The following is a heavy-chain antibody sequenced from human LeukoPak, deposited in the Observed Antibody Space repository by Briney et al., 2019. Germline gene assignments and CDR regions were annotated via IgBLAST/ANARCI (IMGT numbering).Heavy chain of an antibody. V-gene: IGHV3-30*04. CDR3: AKVGGSGTSYYYFGMDV. Sequence: GGSPRLSCTAPGITFSNYAMHWVRQAPGEGLEWVTVISNDGSVKYYADSVKGRFTISRDNSKNTLYLQMNSLRAEDTAVYFCAKVGGSGTSYYYFGMDVWGQGTTVTVSS. CDR1: GITFSNYA. D-gene: IGHD3-10*01. J-gene: IGHJ6*02. CDR2: ISNDGSVK.